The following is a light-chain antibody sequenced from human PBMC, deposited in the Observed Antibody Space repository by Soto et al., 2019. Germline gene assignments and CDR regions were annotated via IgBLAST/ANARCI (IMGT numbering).Light chain of an antibody. CDR1: QSRLHSNGDNY. J-gene: IGKJ5*01. CDR2: LGS. V-gene: IGKV2-28*01. Sequence: DIVMTQSPLSLPVTPGDPASISCRSRQSRLHSNGDNYLDWYRQKPGQSPQLLIYLGSNRSSGVPDRFSGSGSGTDFTLKISRVEAEDVGVYYCMQALQTPNTFGQGTRLEIK. CDR3: MQALQTPNT.